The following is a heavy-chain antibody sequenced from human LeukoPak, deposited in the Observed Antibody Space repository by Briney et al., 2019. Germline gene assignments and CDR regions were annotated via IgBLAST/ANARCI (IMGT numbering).Heavy chain of an antibody. Sequence: GGSLRLSCAASGFTYSDYGMHWVRQAPGRGLEWVAFILNDGTWEYYPDSVKGRLTISRDNSRNTLYLQKNSVRLEDTAIYYCVKGGSISHNWFDSWGQGTLVTVSS. V-gene: IGHV3-30*02. J-gene: IGHJ5*01. CDR1: GFTYSDYG. CDR3: VKGGSISHNWFDS. CDR2: ILNDGTWE. D-gene: IGHD3-16*01.